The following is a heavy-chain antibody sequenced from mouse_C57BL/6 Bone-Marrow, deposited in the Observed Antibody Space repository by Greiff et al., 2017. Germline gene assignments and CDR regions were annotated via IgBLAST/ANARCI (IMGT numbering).Heavy chain of an antibody. CDR3: ARHGEAVVARGAMDY. Sequence: QVQLKQSGPGLVAPSQSLSITCTVSGFSLTSYGVHWVRQPPGTGLEWLVVIWSDGSTTYTSALKSRLSISKDNSKSQVFLKMNSLQTDDTAMYYCARHGEAVVARGAMDYWGQGTSVTVSS. D-gene: IGHD1-1*01. CDR1: GFSLTSYG. V-gene: IGHV2-6-1*01. J-gene: IGHJ4*01. CDR2: IWSDGST.